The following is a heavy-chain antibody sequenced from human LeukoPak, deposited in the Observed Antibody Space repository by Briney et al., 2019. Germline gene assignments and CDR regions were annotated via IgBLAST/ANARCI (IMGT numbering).Heavy chain of an antibody. Sequence: GASVKVSCKASGGTFSSYAISWVRQAPGQGLEWMGWINTNTGNPTYAQGFTGRFVFSLDTSVSTAYLQISSLEAEDTAVYYCARDKLYYDILTGYFRWFDPWGQGTLVTVSS. D-gene: IGHD3-9*01. V-gene: IGHV7-4-1*02. CDR1: GGTFSSYA. J-gene: IGHJ5*02. CDR2: INTNTGNP. CDR3: ARDKLYYDILTGYFRWFDP.